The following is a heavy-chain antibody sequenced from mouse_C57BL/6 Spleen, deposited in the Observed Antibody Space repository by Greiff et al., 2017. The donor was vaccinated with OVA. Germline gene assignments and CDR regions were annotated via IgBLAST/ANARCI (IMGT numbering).Heavy chain of an antibody. CDR3: ARIANWVYYFDY. J-gene: IGHJ2*01. CDR2: IDPSDSYT. CDR1: GYTFTSYW. V-gene: IGHV1-69*01. D-gene: IGHD4-1*01. Sequence: QVQLKQPGAELVMPGASVKLSCKASGYTFTSYWMHWVKQRPGQGLEWIGEIDPSDSYTNYNQKFKGKSTLTVDKSSSTAYMQLSSLTSEDSAVYYCARIANWVYYFDYWGQGTTLTVSS.